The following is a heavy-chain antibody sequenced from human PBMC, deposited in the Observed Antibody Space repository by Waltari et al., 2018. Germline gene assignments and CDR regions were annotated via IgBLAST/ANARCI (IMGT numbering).Heavy chain of an antibody. Sequence: QVQLQESGPGLVKPSQTLSLTCTVSGGSISSGSYYWSWIRQPAGKGLEWIGRIYTSGSTNYNPSLKSRVTISVDTSKNQFSLKLSSVTAADTAVYYCARERRDYVNPVRPLYFDYWGQGTLVTVSS. V-gene: IGHV4-61*02. CDR3: ARERRDYVNPVRPLYFDY. D-gene: IGHD4-17*01. CDR2: IYTSGST. J-gene: IGHJ4*02. CDR1: GGSISSGSYY.